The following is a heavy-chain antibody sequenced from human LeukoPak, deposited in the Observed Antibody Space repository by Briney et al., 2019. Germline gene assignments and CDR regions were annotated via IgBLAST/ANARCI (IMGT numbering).Heavy chain of an antibody. Sequence: ASVKVSCKASGYTFTGYYMHWVRQAPGQGLEWMGWINPNSGGTNYAQKFQGRVTMTRDTSITTAYMELSRLRSDDTAVYYCARGRGGFWSGSYYFDYWGQGTLVTAPS. CDR3: ARGRGGFWSGSYYFDY. V-gene: IGHV1-2*02. D-gene: IGHD3-3*01. CDR1: GYTFTGYY. CDR2: INPNSGGT. J-gene: IGHJ4*02.